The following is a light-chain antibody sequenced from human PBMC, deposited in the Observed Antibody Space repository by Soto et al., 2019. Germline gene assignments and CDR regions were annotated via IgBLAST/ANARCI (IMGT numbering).Light chain of an antibody. Sequence: DIQMTQSPSSLSASVRDRVTITCRASQSISSYLNWYQQKPGKAPKLLIYAASSLQSGVPSRFSGSGSGTDFTLTISSLQPEDFGTYYCQHYHSPPFTFGPGTKVDIK. CDR3: QHYHSPPFT. CDR2: AAS. CDR1: QSISSY. J-gene: IGKJ3*01. V-gene: IGKV1-39*01.